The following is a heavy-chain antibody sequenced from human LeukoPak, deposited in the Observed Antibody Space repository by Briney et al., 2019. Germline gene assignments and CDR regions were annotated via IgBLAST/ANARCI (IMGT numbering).Heavy chain of an antibody. Sequence: SETLSLTCTVSGGSISSYYWSWIRQPPGKGLECIGHVYYSGSTNYNPSLKSRVTMSVDTSKNQFSLRLSSVTAADTAVYYCARDKRGDGYGDFDYWGQGTLVTVSS. V-gene: IGHV4-59*01. D-gene: IGHD5-24*01. CDR1: GGSISSYY. J-gene: IGHJ4*02. CDR3: ARDKRGDGYGDFDY. CDR2: VYYSGST.